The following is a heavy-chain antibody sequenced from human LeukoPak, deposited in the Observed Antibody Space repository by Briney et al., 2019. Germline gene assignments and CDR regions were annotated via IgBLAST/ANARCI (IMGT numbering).Heavy chain of an antibody. CDR3: ARAPTPMVRGVIGY. CDR1: GFTFSGYA. J-gene: IGHJ3*01. D-gene: IGHD3-10*01. V-gene: IGHV3-23*01. Sequence: GGSLRLSCAASGFTFSGYAMSWVRQAPGKGLEWVSAISGSGGSTYYADSVKGRFTTSRDNSKNTLYLQMNSLRAEDTAVYYCARAPTPMVRGVIGYWGQGTMVTVSS. CDR2: ISGSGGST.